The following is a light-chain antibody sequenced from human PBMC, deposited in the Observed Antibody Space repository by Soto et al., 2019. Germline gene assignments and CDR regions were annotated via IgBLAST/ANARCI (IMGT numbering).Light chain of an antibody. V-gene: IGLV2-14*01. CDR1: SSDVGGYNY. CDR3: SSYTSSTLV. CDR2: DVS. J-gene: IGLJ2*01. Sequence: QSALTQPASVSGSPGQSITISCTGTSSDVGGYNYVSWYQQHPGKAPKLMIYDVSNRHSGVSNRFSGSKSGNTASLTISGLQAEDEADYYCSSYTSSTLVFGGGTKLTVL.